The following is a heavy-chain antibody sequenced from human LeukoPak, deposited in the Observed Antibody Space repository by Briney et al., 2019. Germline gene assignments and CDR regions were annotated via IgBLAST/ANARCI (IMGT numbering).Heavy chain of an antibody. Sequence: SETLSLTCTVSGGSISSYYWSWIRQPAGEGLEWIGRIYTSGSTNYNPSLKSRVTMSVDTSKNQFSLKLSSVTAADTAVYYCARDYGDALPNWFDPWGQGTLVTVSS. CDR2: IYTSGST. CDR3: ARDYGDALPNWFDP. D-gene: IGHD4-17*01. CDR1: GGSISSYY. J-gene: IGHJ5*02. V-gene: IGHV4-4*07.